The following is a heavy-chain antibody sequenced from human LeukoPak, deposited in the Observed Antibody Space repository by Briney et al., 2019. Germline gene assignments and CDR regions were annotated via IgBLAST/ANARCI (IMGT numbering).Heavy chain of an antibody. CDR3: ASLLSGWYDIPFDY. J-gene: IGHJ4*02. CDR1: GFNFSSYW. Sequence: KPGGSLTLSCAPSGFNFSSYWKHWARQPPGKGLVWVSRINTDGSSTVYADSVKGRFTISRDNAKNTLYLQMNSLGGEDTAVYYCASLLSGWYDIPFDYWGQGTLVTVSS. CDR2: INTDGSST. V-gene: IGHV3-74*01. D-gene: IGHD6-19*01.